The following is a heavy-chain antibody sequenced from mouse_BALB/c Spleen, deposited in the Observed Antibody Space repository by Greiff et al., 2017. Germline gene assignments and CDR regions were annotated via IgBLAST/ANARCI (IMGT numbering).Heavy chain of an antibody. D-gene: IGHD2-14*01. V-gene: IGHV6-6*02. J-gene: IGHJ3*01. CDR3: NRGTAWFAY. Sequence: DVQLQESGGGLVQPGGSLKLSCVASGFTFSNYWMNWVRQSPETGLEWVAEIRLKSNNYATHYAESVNVRFTISRDDSKSSVYLQMNNISAEDTGIDYCNRGTAWFAYWGQGTLVTVSA. CDR1: GFTFSNYW. CDR2: IRLKSNNYAT.